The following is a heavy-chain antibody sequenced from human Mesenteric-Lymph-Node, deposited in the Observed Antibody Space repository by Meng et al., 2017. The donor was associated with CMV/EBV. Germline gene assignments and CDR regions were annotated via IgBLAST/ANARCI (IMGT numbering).Heavy chain of an antibody. CDR1: GFTFDAYA. CDR3: AKDIGYSYGSYYYDGMDV. Sequence: GGPLRLSCPASGFTFDAYAMHWVRQAPGKGLEWVYLISWDGGSTYYADSVKGRCTISRDNSKNSLYLQMNSLRAEDTALYYCAKDIGYSYGSYYYDGMDVWGQGTTVTVSS. CDR2: ISWDGGST. V-gene: IGHV3-43D*03. D-gene: IGHD5-18*01. J-gene: IGHJ6*02.